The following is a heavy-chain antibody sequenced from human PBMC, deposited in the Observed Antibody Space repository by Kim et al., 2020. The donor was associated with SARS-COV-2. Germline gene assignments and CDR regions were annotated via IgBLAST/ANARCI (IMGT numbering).Heavy chain of an antibody. Sequence: SETLSLTCTVSGGSISSYYWSWIRQPPGKGLEWIGYIYYSGSTNYNPSLKSRVTISVDTSKNQFSLKLSSVTAADTAVYYCAVAERWLQYAFDIWGQGTMVTVSS. D-gene: IGHD5-12*01. CDR1: GGSISSYY. CDR2: IYYSGST. J-gene: IGHJ3*02. CDR3: AVAERWLQYAFDI. V-gene: IGHV4-59*13.